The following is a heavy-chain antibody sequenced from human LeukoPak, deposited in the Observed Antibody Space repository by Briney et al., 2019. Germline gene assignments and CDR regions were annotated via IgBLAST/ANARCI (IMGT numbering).Heavy chain of an antibody. CDR2: ISSGLST. CDR3: ARDYASGAGTFDF. CDR1: GFTVSTNY. V-gene: IGHV3-53*01. D-gene: IGHD3-10*01. Sequence: GGSLRLSCAASGFTVSTNYMSWVRQAPGKGLEWVSVISSGLSTYYADSVKGRFTISRDNSKNTLYLQMNSLRAEDTAVYYCARDYASGAGTFDFWGQGTMVTVSS. J-gene: IGHJ3*01.